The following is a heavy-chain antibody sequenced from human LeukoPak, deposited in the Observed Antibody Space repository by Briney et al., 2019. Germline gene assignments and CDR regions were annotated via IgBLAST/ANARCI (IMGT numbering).Heavy chain of an antibody. CDR3: ARTGELDDAFDI. D-gene: IGHD1-26*01. J-gene: IGHJ3*02. V-gene: IGHV1-46*01. Sequence: LRASVKVSCKASGYTFTSYYMHWVRQAPGQGLEWMGIINPSGGSTSYAQKFQGRVTMTRDMSISTAYMELSRLRSDDTAVYYCARTGELDDAFDIWGQGTMVTVSS. CDR2: INPSGGST. CDR1: GYTFTSYY.